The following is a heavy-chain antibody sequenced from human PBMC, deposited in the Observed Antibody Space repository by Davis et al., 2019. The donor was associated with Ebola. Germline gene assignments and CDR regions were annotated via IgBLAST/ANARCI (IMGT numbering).Heavy chain of an antibody. CDR3: ARSGGDCYSRGDCYLQY. CDR2: ISYSSSDI. CDR1: AFTFSSYS. D-gene: IGHD2-21*02. Sequence: GESLKISCAASAFTFSSYSMNWVRQAPGKRLEWVSYISYSSSDIFYADSVKGRFTISRDNAENSLYLQMNSLRDEDTAVYYCARSGGDCYSRGDCYLQYWGQGTLVTVSS. V-gene: IGHV3-48*02. J-gene: IGHJ1*01.